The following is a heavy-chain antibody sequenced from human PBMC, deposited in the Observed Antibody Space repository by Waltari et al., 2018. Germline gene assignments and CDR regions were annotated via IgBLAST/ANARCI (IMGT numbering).Heavy chain of an antibody. D-gene: IGHD4-17*01. CDR1: GYSISSGYY. Sequence: QVQLQESGPGLVTPSETLSLTCTVSGYSISSGYYWGWIRQPPGKGLEWIGSIYHSGSTYYNPSLKSRVTISVDTSKNQFSLKLSSVTTADTAVYYCAREGRDYGGNARHDAFDIWGQGTMVTVSS. J-gene: IGHJ3*02. CDR3: AREGRDYGGNARHDAFDI. V-gene: IGHV4-38-2*02. CDR2: IYHSGST.